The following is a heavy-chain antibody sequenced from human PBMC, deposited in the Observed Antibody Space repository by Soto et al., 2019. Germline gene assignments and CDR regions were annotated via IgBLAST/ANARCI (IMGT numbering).Heavy chain of an antibody. CDR2: VYHSGNT. CDR3: AEDRGGWLQSSGPHPFDH. J-gene: IGHJ4*02. Sequence: SETLSLTCNVSGDSVGSSYYWGWIRQPPGKGLEWIGSVYHSGNTYYTPSLKSRVTVSVDTSKNQFSLKLKSLTVADTAVYFCAEDRGGWLQSSGPHPFDHWGQGILVTVSS. V-gene: IGHV4-38-2*02. D-gene: IGHD3-16*01. CDR1: GDSVGSSYY.